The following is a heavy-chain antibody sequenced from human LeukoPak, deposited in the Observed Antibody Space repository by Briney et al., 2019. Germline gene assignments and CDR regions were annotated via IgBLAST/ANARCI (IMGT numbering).Heavy chain of an antibody. Sequence: GGSLRLSCAASGFTFSSNAMSWVRQAPGKGLEWVSAISGSGGSTYYADSVKGRFTISRDNSKNTLYLQMNSLRAEDTAVYYCAKDHEKRYYYGSGSSYFDYWGQGTLVTVSS. CDR1: GFTFSSNA. V-gene: IGHV3-23*01. J-gene: IGHJ4*02. CDR3: AKDHEKRYYYGSGSSYFDY. D-gene: IGHD3-10*01. CDR2: ISGSGGST.